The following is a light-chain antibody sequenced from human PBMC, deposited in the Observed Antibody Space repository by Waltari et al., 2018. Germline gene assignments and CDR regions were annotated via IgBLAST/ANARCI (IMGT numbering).Light chain of an antibody. V-gene: IGKV4-1*01. CDR3: QQYYKTPFT. CDR1: QSVDSSNHKTD. J-gene: IGKJ3*01. Sequence: DIVMTQSPDSVAVSLGERATITCRSRQSVDSSNHKTDIAWYQQKPGQPPKLLIYWASARESGVPDRFSGSGSGTEFTLTISTLQAEDVAVYYCQQYYKTPFTFGPGTKVEIK. CDR2: WAS.